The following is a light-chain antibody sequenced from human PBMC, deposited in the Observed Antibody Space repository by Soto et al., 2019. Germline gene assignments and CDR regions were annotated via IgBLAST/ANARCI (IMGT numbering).Light chain of an antibody. V-gene: IGLV8-61*01. CDR1: SGSVSAGYY. Sequence: QTVVTQEPSFSVSPGGTVTLTCGLSSGSVSAGYYPSWYQQTPGQAPRTLIYSTSTRSSGVPDRFSGSILENKAALTITGAQADDESEYYCVLYMGSGISVFGGGTKLTVL. J-gene: IGLJ2*01. CDR3: VLYMGSGISV. CDR2: STS.